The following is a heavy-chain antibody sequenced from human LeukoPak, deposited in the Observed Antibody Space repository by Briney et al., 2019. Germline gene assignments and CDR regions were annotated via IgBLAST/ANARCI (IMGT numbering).Heavy chain of an antibody. CDR3: ARDRGYYYDSSGSIWAYYFDY. CDR2: IIPIHGIA. J-gene: IGHJ4*02. CDR1: GGTFSSYA. D-gene: IGHD3-22*01. Sequence: SVKVSCKASGGTFSSYAISWVRQAPGQGLEWMGRIIPIHGIANYAQKFQGRVTITADKSTSTAYMELSSLRSEDTAVYYCARDRGYYYDSSGSIWAYYFDYWGQGTLVTVSS. V-gene: IGHV1-69*04.